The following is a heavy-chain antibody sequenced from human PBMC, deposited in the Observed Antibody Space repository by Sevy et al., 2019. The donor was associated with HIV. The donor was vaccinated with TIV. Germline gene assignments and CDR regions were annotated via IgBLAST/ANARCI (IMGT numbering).Heavy chain of an antibody. CDR1: GFIFGDYA. CDR2: LKHKAYGGRL. J-gene: IGHJ4*02. D-gene: IGHD2-8*01. V-gene: IGHV3-49*04. CDR3: TRCKGAQSIFDY. Sequence: GGSLRLSCTASGFIFGDYAMSWVRQAPGKGLEWVAFLKHKAYGGRLDYAASVKGRFTISRDDSKSVAHLQMNDLKTEVSAIYYCTRCKGAQSIFDYWGQGALVTVSS.